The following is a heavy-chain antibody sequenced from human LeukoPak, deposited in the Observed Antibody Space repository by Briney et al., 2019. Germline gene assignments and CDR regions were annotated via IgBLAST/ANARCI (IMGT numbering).Heavy chain of an antibody. CDR2: IRSKAYGGTT. CDR3: TRDGPYYYDSSVPDY. V-gene: IGHV3-49*04. Sequence: GGSLRLSCTASGFTFGDDAMSWVRQAPGKGLEWVGFIRSKAYGGTTEYAASVKGRFTISRDDSKSIAYLQMNSLKTEDTAVYYCTRDGPYYYDSSVPDYWGQGTLVTVSS. CDR1: GFTFGDDA. D-gene: IGHD3-22*01. J-gene: IGHJ4*02.